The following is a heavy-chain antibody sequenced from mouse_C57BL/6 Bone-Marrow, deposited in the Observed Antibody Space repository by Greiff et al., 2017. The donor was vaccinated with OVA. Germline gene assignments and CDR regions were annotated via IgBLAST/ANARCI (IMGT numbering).Heavy chain of an antibody. CDR3: AISNWRGYYFDY. CDR2: IHPSDSDT. Sequence: VKQRPGQGLEWIGRIHPSDSDTNYNQKFKGKATLTVDKSSSTAYMQLSSLTSEDSAVYYCAISNWRGYYFDYWGQGTTLTVSS. J-gene: IGHJ2*01. D-gene: IGHD4-1*02. V-gene: IGHV1-74*01.